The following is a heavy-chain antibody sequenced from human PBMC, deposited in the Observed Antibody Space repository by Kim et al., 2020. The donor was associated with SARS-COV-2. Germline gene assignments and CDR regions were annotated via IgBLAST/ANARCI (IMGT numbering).Heavy chain of an antibody. D-gene: IGHD5-12*01. CDR3: AKDVDIVATPNWFDP. CDR2: IYYSGST. CDR1: GGSISSSSYY. V-gene: IGHV4-39*02. J-gene: IGHJ5*02. Sequence: SETLSLTCTVSGGSISSSSYYWGWIRQPPGKGLEWIGSIYYSGSTYYNPSLKSRVTISVDTSKNQFSLKLSSVTAADTAVYYCAKDVDIVATPNWFDPWGQGTLVTVSS.